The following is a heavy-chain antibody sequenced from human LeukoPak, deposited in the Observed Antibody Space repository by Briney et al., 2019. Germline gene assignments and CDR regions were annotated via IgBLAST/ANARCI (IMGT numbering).Heavy chain of an antibody. Sequence: GGSLRLSCAASGFTFSSYAMNWVRQAPGKGLEWVSGIRDSGDNTYYADSVKGRFTISRDNAKNTLYLQMNSLRDEDTAVYYCARGVRYDSSTDAFDIWGQGTMVTVSS. V-gene: IGHV3-23*01. J-gene: IGHJ3*02. CDR3: ARGVRYDSSTDAFDI. CDR1: GFTFSSYA. D-gene: IGHD3-22*01. CDR2: IRDSGDNT.